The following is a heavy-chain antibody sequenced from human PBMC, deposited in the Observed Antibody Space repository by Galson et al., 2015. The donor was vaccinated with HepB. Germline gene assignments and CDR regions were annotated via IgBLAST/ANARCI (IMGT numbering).Heavy chain of an antibody. CDR2: IYYSGST. D-gene: IGHD4-17*01. V-gene: IGHV4-31*03. Sequence: TLSLTCTVSGGSISSGGYYWSWIRQHPGKGLEWIGYIYYSGSTYYNPSLKSRVTISVDTSKNQFSLKLSSVTAADTAVYYCARVCYGQLRAFDIWGQGTMVTVSS. CDR3: ARVCYGQLRAFDI. CDR1: GGSISSGGYY. J-gene: IGHJ3*02.